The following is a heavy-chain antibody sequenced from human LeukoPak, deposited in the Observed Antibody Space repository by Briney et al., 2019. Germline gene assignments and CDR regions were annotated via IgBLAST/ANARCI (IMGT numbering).Heavy chain of an antibody. V-gene: IGHV3-7*01. J-gene: IGHJ4*02. D-gene: IGHD3/OR15-3a*01. CDR2: IKEDGSEK. CDR1: GFTFRSYW. CDR3: ARDPSSLRDSYDY. Sequence: GGSLRLSCATSGFTFRSYWMNWARQAPGKGREWVANIKEDGSEKNYVDSVKGRFTISRDNAKNSLYLQMNSLRVEDTAVYYCARDPSSLRDSYDYWGQGTLVTVSS.